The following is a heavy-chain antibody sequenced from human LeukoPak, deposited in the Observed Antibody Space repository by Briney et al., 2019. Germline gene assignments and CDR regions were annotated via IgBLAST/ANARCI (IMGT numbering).Heavy chain of an antibody. CDR2: ISSRGSTI. J-gene: IGHJ6*02. Sequence: GGSLRLSCAVSGFTLTSYWMSWVRQAPGKGLEWVSYISSRGSTISYADSVKGRFTISRDNAKNLLYLQMNSLRAEDTAVCYCARISGMAVAGTNYYGMDVWGQGTTVTVSS. CDR3: ARISGMAVAGTNYYGMDV. V-gene: IGHV3-48*04. D-gene: IGHD6-19*01. CDR1: GFTLTSYW.